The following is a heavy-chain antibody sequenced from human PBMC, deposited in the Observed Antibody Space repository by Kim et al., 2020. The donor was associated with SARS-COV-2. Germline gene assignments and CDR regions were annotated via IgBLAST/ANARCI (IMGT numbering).Heavy chain of an antibody. Sequence: ADSVKGRFTISRDNAKNSLYLEMNSLRAEDTAVYYGARVCRGSSSWYYFDYWGQGTLVTVSS. D-gene: IGHD6-13*01. V-gene: IGHV3-11*05. J-gene: IGHJ4*02. CDR3: ARVCRGSSSWYYFDY.